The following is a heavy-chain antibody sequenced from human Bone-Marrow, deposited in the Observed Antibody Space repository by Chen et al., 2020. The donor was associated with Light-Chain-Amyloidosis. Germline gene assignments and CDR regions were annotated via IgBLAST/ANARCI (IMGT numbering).Heavy chain of an antibody. Sequence: EVQLVESGGDLVKPGGCLRLAGAAAGCTVSSYSMKWVRQAPGSGLEWVAYIGSEGNFVYYADSVKVRFFISRDNAKNSLFLQMSSLRVEDTALYYCARRLYSDSAAYQPSSFDVWGRGTIVTVSS. D-gene: IGHD3-22*01. CDR2: IGSEGNFV. J-gene: IGHJ3*01. V-gene: IGHV3-21*01. CDR3: ARRLYSDSAAYQPSSFDV. CDR1: GCTVSSYS.